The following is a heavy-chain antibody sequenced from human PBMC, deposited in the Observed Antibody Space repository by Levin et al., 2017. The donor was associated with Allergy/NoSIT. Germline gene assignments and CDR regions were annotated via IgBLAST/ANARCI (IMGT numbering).Heavy chain of an antibody. CDR2: ISWNGGVK. CDR3: AKDMSAMVSLSDY. V-gene: IGHV3-9*01. J-gene: IGHJ4*02. Sequence: SLKISCAASGFTFDYYAMHWVRQAPGKGLEWVSGISWNGGVKNYAASVKGRFTISRDNAKNSLYLQVNSLRPEDAALYYCAKDMSAMVSLSDYWGQGTLVTVSS. CDR1: GFTFDYYA. D-gene: IGHD2-8*01.